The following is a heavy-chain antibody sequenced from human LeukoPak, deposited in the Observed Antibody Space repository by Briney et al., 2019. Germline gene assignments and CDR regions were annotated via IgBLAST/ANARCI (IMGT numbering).Heavy chain of an antibody. CDR3: ARAKTKTPQRIAAGIQQGY. D-gene: IGHD6-6*01. CDR2: IYYSGST. CDR1: GGSISSSYYY. V-gene: IGHV4-39*07. Sequence: SETLSLTCTVSGGSISSSYYYWGWIRQPPGKGLEWIGSIYYSGSTYYNPSLKSRVTISVDTSKNQFSLKLSSVTAADTAVYYCARAKTKTPQRIAAGIQQGYWGQGTLVTVSS. J-gene: IGHJ4*02.